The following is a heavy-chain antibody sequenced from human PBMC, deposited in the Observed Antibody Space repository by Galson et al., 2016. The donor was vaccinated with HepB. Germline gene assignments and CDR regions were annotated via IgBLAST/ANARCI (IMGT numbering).Heavy chain of an antibody. CDR2: MRPDGSGK. D-gene: IGHD5-24*01. CDR1: GFSLSDYY. J-gene: IGHJ4*02. Sequence: SLRLSCAVSGFSLSDYYMTWIRQAPGKGLECVANMRPDGSGKYYLSSVQGRFTISRDNTKGSLYLQLNGLRAEDTAVYYCARDNGYKIDYWGQGTLVTVSS. V-gene: IGHV3-7*01. CDR3: ARDNGYKIDY.